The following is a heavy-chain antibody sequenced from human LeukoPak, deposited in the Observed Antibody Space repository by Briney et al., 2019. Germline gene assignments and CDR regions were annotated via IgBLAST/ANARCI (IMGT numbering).Heavy chain of an antibody. Sequence: SETLSLTCAVYGGSFSGYYWSWIRQPPGKGLEWIGEINHSGSTNYNPSLKSRVTISVDTSKNQFSLKLSSVTAADTAVYYCARRLRYYYDSSGYTNFDYWGQGTLVTVSS. D-gene: IGHD3-22*01. J-gene: IGHJ4*02. V-gene: IGHV4-34*01. CDR3: ARRLRYYYDSSGYTNFDY. CDR1: GGSFSGYY. CDR2: INHSGST.